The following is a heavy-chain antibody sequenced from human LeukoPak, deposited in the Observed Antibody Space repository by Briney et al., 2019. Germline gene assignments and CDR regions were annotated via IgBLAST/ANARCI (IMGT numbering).Heavy chain of an antibody. CDR1: GGTFSSYA. D-gene: IGHD5-12*01. CDR3: ARALARPSYSGYQAGRFDY. Sequence: EASVKVSCKASGGTFSSYAISWVRQAPGQGLEWTGRIIPILGIANYAQKFQGRVTITADKSTSTAYMELSSLRSEDTAVYYCARALARPSYSGYQAGRFDYWGQGTLVTVSS. CDR2: IIPILGIA. J-gene: IGHJ4*02. V-gene: IGHV1-69*04.